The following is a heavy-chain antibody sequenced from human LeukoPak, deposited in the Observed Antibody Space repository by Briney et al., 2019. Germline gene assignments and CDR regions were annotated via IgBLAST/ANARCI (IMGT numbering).Heavy chain of an antibody. CDR2: ISGSGGST. V-gene: IGHV3-23*01. CDR1: GFTFSSYA. J-gene: IGHJ4*02. CDR3: AKALRPVVTPADFDY. Sequence: GGSLRLSCAASGFTFSSYAMSWVRQAPGEGLEWGSAISGSGGSTYYADSVEGRVTISRDNSKNTLYLQMNSLRAEDTAVYYCAKALRPVVTPADFDYWGQGTLVAVSS. D-gene: IGHD4-23*01.